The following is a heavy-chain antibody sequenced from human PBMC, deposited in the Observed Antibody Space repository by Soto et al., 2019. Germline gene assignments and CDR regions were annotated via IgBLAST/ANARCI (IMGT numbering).Heavy chain of an antibody. D-gene: IGHD6-25*01. CDR1: GFTFSNAW. V-gene: IGHV3-15*07. CDR3: TSGQGGDHSYYYVMDV. Sequence: GGSLRLSCAASGFTFSNAWMNWVRQAPGKGLEWVGRIKSKTDGGTTDYAAPVKGRFTISRDDSKNTLYLQMNSLKTEDTAVYSCTSGQGGDHSYYYVMDVWAQGTTVTVSS. J-gene: IGHJ6*02. CDR2: IKSKTDGGTT.